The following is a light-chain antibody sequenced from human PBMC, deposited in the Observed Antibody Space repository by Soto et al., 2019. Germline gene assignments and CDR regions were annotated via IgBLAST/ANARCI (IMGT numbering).Light chain of an antibody. CDR3: QQYGSSPGFT. J-gene: IGKJ3*01. CDR1: QSVSGSY. Sequence: EIVVTRSPGTLSLSPGERATLSCRASQSVSGSYLAWYQQKPGQAPWLLIYRASSRATGIPDRFSGSGSGTDFTLTISRLEPEDFAVYYCQQYGSSPGFTFGPGTKVDIK. CDR2: RAS. V-gene: IGKV3-20*01.